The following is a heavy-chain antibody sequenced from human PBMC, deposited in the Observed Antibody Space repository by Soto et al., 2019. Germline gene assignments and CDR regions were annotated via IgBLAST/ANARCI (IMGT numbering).Heavy chain of an antibody. V-gene: IGHV3-30*18. J-gene: IGHJ6*02. CDR1: GFTFSSYG. D-gene: IGHD6-19*01. CDR3: AKGSDSGWYNGMDV. Sequence: QVQLVESGGGVVQPGRSLRLSCAASGFTFSSYGMHWVRQAPGKGLEWVAVISYDGSNKYYADSVKGRFTISSDNSKKTLYLQMNSLRAEDTAVYYCAKGSDSGWYNGMDVWGQGTTVTVSS. CDR2: ISYDGSNK.